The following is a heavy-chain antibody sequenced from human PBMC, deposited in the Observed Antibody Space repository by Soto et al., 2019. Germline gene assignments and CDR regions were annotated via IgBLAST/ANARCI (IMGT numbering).Heavy chain of an antibody. J-gene: IGHJ5*02. CDR2: IIPIFGTA. Sequence: QVQLVQSGAEVKKPGSSVKVSCKASGGTFSSYAISWVRQAPGQGLEWMGGIIPIFGTANYAQKFQGRVTITADESTSTAYMELSSLRSADTAGYYCARGIKEGYSYGYWFDPWGQGTLVTVSS. CDR3: ARGIKEGYSYGYWFDP. CDR1: GGTFSSYA. D-gene: IGHD5-18*01. V-gene: IGHV1-69*01.